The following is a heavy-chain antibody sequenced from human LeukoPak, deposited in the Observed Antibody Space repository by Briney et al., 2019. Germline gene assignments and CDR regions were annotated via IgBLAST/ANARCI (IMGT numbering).Heavy chain of an antibody. CDR1: GFTFTNAW. CDR2: IKSKGDGETT. D-gene: IGHD3-10*01. Sequence: GALRLSCAASGFTFTNAWMTWVRQAPGKGLEWVGRIKSKGDGETTDYASFVKGRFSMSRDDSRATMYLQMYSLEAEDTAVYYCTTVLGATMIRGVIVSWGQGALVTVSS. CDR3: TTVLGATMIRGVIVS. V-gene: IGHV3-15*05. J-gene: IGHJ4*02.